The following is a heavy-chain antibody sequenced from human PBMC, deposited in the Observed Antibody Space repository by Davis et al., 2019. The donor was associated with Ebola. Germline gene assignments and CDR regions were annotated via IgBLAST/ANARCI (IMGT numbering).Heavy chain of an antibody. J-gene: IGHJ4*02. CDR1: GYTFTTYW. CDR3: ARRRSGSYSFDY. Sequence: GESLKISCKGSGYTFTTYWISWVRQMPGKGLEWMGRIDPSDSSTNYNPSFQGHVTISADKSISTAYLQWSSLKASDTAMYYCARRRSGSYSFDYWGQGTLVTVSS. CDR2: IDPSDSST. V-gene: IGHV5-10-1*01. D-gene: IGHD1-26*01.